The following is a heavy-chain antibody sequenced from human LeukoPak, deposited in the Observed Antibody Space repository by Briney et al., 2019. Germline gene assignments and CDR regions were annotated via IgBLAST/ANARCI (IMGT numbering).Heavy chain of an antibody. J-gene: IGHJ4*02. Sequence: GALRLSCAASGFTFTSYSMNWVRQAPGKGLEWVSTISGGGGSTYYADSVKGRFTISRDNSKNTLYLQVNSLRAEDTAVYYCAKGGKWDVTPFDYWGQGTLVTVSS. D-gene: IGHD1-26*01. CDR1: GFTFTSYS. V-gene: IGHV3-23*01. CDR2: ISGGGGST. CDR3: AKGGKWDVTPFDY.